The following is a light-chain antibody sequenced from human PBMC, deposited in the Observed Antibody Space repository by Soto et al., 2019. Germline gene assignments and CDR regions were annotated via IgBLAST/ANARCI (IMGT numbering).Light chain of an antibody. CDR1: ISDVGYYNY. Sequence: QSAVTQPASVSGSPGQSITISCTGTISDVGYYNYLSWYQLHPGKAPRLMIYEVSNRPSGVSNRFSGSRSGDTASLTISGLQAEDEADYYCSSYTTRTTLYVFGTGTKVTVL. V-gene: IGLV2-14*01. CDR2: EVS. J-gene: IGLJ1*01. CDR3: SSYTTRTTLYV.